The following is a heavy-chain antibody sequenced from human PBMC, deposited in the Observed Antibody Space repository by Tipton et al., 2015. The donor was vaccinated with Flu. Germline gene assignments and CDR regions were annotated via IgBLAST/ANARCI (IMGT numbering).Heavy chain of an antibody. CDR1: GGSFNSFY. D-gene: IGHD5-12*01. CDR3: ASSDVRGYQRYYFDN. Sequence: GLVKPSETLSLTCSVSGGSFNSFYWSWIRLAAGKGLEWIGRVYASGSTDYNPSLKSRVTLSVDTSKRQFSLKLSSVTAADTAVYYCASSDVRGYQRYYFDNWGPGTLVTVSS. CDR2: VYASGST. V-gene: IGHV4-4*07. J-gene: IGHJ4*02.